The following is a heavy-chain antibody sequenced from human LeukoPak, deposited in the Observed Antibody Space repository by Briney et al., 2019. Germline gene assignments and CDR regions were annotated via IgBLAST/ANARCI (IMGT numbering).Heavy chain of an antibody. V-gene: IGHV3-66*02. Sequence: PGGSLRLSCAASGFTVSSNYMSWVRRAPGKGLEWVSVIYSGGSTYYADSVKGRFTISRDNSKNTLYLQMNSLRAEDTAVYYCAKVVYCGGDCYSAAFDIWGQGTMVTVSS. D-gene: IGHD2-21*01. CDR1: GFTVSSNY. CDR3: AKVVYCGGDCYSAAFDI. CDR2: IYSGGST. J-gene: IGHJ3*02.